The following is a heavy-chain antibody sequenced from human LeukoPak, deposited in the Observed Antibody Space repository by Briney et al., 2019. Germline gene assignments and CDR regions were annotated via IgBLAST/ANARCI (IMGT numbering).Heavy chain of an antibody. CDR2: VNFSGTT. CDR3: ARQSRYFHREGYQYGMDV. V-gene: IGHV4-39*01. CDR1: GASITSSTYY. D-gene: IGHD3-9*01. J-gene: IGHJ6*02. Sequence: KPSETLSLTRTVSGASITSSTYYYGWFRQPSGKGLEWIGIVNFSGTTYSSPSLKSRVTVSVDTSKNQFSLKLSSVTAADTAVYYCARQSRYFHREGYQYGMDVWGQGTTVTVSS.